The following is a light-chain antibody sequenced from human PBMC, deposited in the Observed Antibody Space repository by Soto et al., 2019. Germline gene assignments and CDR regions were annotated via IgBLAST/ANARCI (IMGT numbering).Light chain of an antibody. J-gene: IGKJ3*01. CDR1: QSISSN. CDR3: QQYNYWPFT. V-gene: IGKV3-15*01. Sequence: EIVMTQSPATLSVSPGERATLSGRASQSISSNLAWYQQKPGQAPRLLIYGASTRATGIPATFSGSGSGTEFTLTISSLQSEDFAVYYCQQYNYWPFTFGPGTKVDIK. CDR2: GAS.